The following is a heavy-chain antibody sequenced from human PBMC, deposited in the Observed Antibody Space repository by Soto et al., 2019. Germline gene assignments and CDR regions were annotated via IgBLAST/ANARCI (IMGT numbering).Heavy chain of an antibody. CDR2: ISTDNGNT. CDR1: GYTFTSSG. Sequence: ASVKVSFKASGYTFTSSGISWVRQAPGQGLEWLGWISTDNGNTNYAQHLQGRVSLTTDTSTSTAYMDLRSLRSDDTAVYYCARDQGIPTFGVYTIYHFVMVRWGQGTT. CDR3: ARDQGIPTFGVYTIYHFVMVR. D-gene: IGHD3-16*02. J-gene: IGHJ6*02. V-gene: IGHV1-18*01.